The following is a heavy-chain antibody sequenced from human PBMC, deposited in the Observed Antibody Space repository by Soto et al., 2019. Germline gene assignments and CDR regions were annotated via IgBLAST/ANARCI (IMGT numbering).Heavy chain of an antibody. CDR3: ARHDSGGDYVSNFDY. V-gene: IGHV4-39*01. CDR1: GGSISSSSYY. D-gene: IGHD4-17*01. CDR2: IYYSGST. Sequence: PSETLSLTCTVSGGSISSSSYYWGWIRQPPGKGLEWIGSIYYSGSTYYNPSLKSRVTISVDTSKNQFSLKLSSVTAADTAVYYCARHDSGGDYVSNFDYWGQGTLVTVSS. J-gene: IGHJ4*02.